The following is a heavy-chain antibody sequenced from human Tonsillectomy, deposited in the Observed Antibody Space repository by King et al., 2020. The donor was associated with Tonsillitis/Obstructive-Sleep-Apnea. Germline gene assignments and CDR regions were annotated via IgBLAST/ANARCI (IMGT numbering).Heavy chain of an antibody. CDR1: GFTFSSYA. D-gene: IGHD3-3*01. J-gene: IGHJ6*03. V-gene: IGHV3-64*01. Sequence: VQLVESGGGLVQPGGSLRLSCAASGFTFSSYAMHWVRQAPGKGLEYVSGISSNGGSTNYANSVKGRFIISRDNSKNTLYLQMGSLRAEDMAVYYCARVADFWSGTSLRYYYYMDVWGKATTVTASS. CDR2: ISSNGGST. CDR3: ARVADFWSGTSLRYYYYMDV.